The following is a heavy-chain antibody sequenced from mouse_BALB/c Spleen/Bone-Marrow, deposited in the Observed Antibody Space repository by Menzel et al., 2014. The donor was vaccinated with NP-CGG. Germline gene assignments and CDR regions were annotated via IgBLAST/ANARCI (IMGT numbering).Heavy chain of an antibody. CDR3: AIMKNYAMDY. D-gene: IGHD2-3*01. J-gene: IGHJ4*01. CDR1: GFTFSSFA. CDR2: ISSGGSYT. V-gene: IGHV5-9-4*01. Sequence: EVKVVESGGGLVKPGGSLKLSCAASGFTFSSFAMSWIRQSPEKRLEWVAEISSGGSYTYYPDTVTGRFTISRDNAKNTLYLEMSSLRSEDTAMYYCAIMKNYAMDYWGQGTSVTVSS.